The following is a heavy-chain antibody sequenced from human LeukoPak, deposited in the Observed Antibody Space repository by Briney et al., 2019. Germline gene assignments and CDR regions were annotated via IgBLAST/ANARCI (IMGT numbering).Heavy chain of an antibody. CDR3: TRGDQDYGDYVLHY. V-gene: IGHV3-21*01. J-gene: IGHJ4*02. CDR2: ISSSSSYI. D-gene: IGHD4-17*01. Sequence: PGGSLRLSCAASGFTFSSYSMNWVRQAPGKGLECVSSISSSSSYIYYADSVKGRFTISRDNAKNSLYLQMNSLRAEDTAVYYCTRGDQDYGDYVLHYWGQGTLVTVSS. CDR1: GFTFSSYS.